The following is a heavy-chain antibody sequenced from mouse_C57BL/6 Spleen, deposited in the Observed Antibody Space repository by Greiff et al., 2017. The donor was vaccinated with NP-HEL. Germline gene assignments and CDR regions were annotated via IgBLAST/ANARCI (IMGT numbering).Heavy chain of an antibody. Sequence: QVQLQQSGAELVRPGASVTLSCKASGYTFTDYEMHWVKQTPVHGLEWIGAIDPETGGTAYNQKFKGKAILTADKSSSTAYMELRSLTSEDSAVYYCTRSATVVATYYAMDYWGQGTSVTVSS. CDR1: GYTFTDYE. D-gene: IGHD1-1*01. J-gene: IGHJ4*01. CDR3: TRSATVVATYYAMDY. V-gene: IGHV1-15*01. CDR2: IDPETGGT.